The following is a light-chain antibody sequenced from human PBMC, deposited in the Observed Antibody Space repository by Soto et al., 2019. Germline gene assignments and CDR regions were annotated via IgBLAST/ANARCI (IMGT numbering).Light chain of an antibody. CDR3: QQYNNYWT. Sequence: DIQMTQSPSTLSASVGDRVTITCRASESIRSWLAWYQQKPGKAPKLLIYKASSLQSGVPSRFSGSGSGTEFTLTISSLQPDDFATYYCQQYNNYWTFGQGTKVGIK. CDR1: ESIRSW. CDR2: KAS. J-gene: IGKJ1*01. V-gene: IGKV1-5*03.